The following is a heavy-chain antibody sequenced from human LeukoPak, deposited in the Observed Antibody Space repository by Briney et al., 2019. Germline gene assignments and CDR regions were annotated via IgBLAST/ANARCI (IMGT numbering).Heavy chain of an antibody. D-gene: IGHD6-13*01. CDR3: ASSVGSSSWIDY. CDR2: IYSGGST. CDR1: GFTVSSNY. Sequence: PGGSLRLSCAASGFTVSSNYMSWVRQAPGKGLEWVSVIYSGGSTYYADSVKGRFTISRDNSENTLYLQMNSLRAEDTAVYYCASSVGSSSWIDYWGQGTLVTVSS. V-gene: IGHV3-53*01. J-gene: IGHJ4*02.